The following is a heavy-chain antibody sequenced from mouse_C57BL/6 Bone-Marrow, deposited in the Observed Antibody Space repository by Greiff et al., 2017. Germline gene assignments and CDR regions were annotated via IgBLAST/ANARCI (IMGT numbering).Heavy chain of an antibody. CDR2: IDPEDGET. CDR1: GFNIKDYY. D-gene: IGHD3-2*02. J-gene: IGHJ3*01. Sequence: EVQRVESGAELVKPGASVKLSCTASGFNIKDYYMHWVKQRTEQGLEWIGRIDPEDGETKYDPKFKGKATITADTSSNTAYLQLSSLTSEDTAVYYCARQLRLSFAYWGQGTLVTVSA. V-gene: IGHV14-2*01. CDR3: ARQLRLSFAY.